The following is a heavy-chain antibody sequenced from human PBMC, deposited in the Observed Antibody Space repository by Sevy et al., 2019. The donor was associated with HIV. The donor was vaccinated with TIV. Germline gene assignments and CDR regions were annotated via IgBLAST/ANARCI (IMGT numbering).Heavy chain of an antibody. CDR2: ISGSGGST. V-gene: IGHV3-23*01. CDR1: GFTFSSYA. CDR3: AKDSASRPYYYDSSGPYYFHY. J-gene: IGHJ4*02. Sequence: GGSLRLSCAASGFTFSSYAMSWVRQAPGKGLEWVSAISGSGGSTYYADSVKGRFTISRDNSKNTLYLQMNSLRAEDTAVYYCAKDSASRPYYYDSSGPYYFHYWGQGTLVTVSS. D-gene: IGHD3-22*01.